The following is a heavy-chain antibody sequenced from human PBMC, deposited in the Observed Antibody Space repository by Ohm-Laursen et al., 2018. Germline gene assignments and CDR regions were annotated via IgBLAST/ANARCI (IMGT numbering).Heavy chain of an antibody. J-gene: IGHJ6*02. D-gene: IGHD3-3*01. CDR2: INPNSGGT. V-gene: IGHV1-2*02. CDR3: ARDPFGVVITNYYYYGMDV. Sequence: ASVKVSCKASGYTFIDYYVHWVRQAPGQGLEWMGWINPNSGGTNYAQKFQGRVTMTRDTSISTAYMELSRLRSDDTAVYYCARDPFGVVITNYYYYGMDVWGQGTTVTVSS. CDR1: GYTFIDYY.